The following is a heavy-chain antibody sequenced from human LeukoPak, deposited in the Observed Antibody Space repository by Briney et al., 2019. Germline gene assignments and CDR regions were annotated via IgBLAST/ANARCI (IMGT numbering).Heavy chain of an antibody. CDR1: GGSISSHYY. CDR2: IYYSGST. J-gene: IGHJ4*02. V-gene: IGHV4-39*01. D-gene: IGHD3-10*01. Sequence: SETLSLTCTVSGGSISSHYYWIWIRQPPGKGLEWIGSIYYSGSTYYNPSLKSRVTISVDTSKNQFSLKLNSLTAAETAVYYCARQYGSGSSYTPVVDLWGQGTMVTVSS. CDR3: ARQYGSGSSYTPVVDL.